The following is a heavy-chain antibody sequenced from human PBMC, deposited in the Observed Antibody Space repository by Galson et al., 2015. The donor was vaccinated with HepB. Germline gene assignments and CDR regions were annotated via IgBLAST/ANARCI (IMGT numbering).Heavy chain of an antibody. Sequence: SLRLSCAASGFTFSSYSMNWVRQAPGKGLEWVSSISSSSSYIYYADSVKGRFTISRDNAKNSLYLQMNSLRAEDTAVYYCARDLGIATVVDYWGQGTLVTVSS. D-gene: IGHD6-13*01. CDR2: ISSSSSYI. V-gene: IGHV3-21*01. J-gene: IGHJ4*02. CDR1: GFTFSSYS. CDR3: ARDLGIATVVDY.